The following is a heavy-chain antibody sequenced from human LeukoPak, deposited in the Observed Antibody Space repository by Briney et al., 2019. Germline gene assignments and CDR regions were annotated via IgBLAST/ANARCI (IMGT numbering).Heavy chain of an antibody. D-gene: IGHD6-13*01. CDR2: IYYSGTT. CDR1: GASISSYY. CDR3: ARGVYIAAAQYGY. V-gene: IGHV4-59*01. Sequence: SETLSLTCTVSGASISSYYWSWIGRPPGRGRGWIGYIYYSGTTNYNPSLKSRVTISVDTSKNQFSLKLSSVTAADTAVYYCARGVYIAAAQYGYWGQGTLVTVSS. J-gene: IGHJ4*02.